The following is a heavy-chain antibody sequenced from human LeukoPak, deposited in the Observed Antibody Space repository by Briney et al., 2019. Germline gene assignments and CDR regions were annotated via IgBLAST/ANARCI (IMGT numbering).Heavy chain of an antibody. V-gene: IGHV3-23*01. CDR3: AKEVHSGGWPLHY. CDR2: IGGSGDIT. Sequence: GGSLRLSCTASGFTFSSYAMSWVRQAPGKGLEWVSGIGGSGDITYYADSVKGRFTISRDNSKNTLYLQMNSLGAEDTAVYYCAKEVHSGGWPLHYWGQGTLVTVSS. CDR1: GFTFSSYA. D-gene: IGHD2-15*01. J-gene: IGHJ4*02.